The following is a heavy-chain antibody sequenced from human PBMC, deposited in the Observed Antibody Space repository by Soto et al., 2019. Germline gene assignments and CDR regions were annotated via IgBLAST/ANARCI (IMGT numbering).Heavy chain of an antibody. CDR3: GKGGRQWLIYYYYGREA. V-gene: IGHV3-30*18. CDR2: ISPDGSKE. D-gene: IGHD6-19*01. Sequence: QEQLAESGGGVVQPGKSLRLSCAASGFNFSTYGMHWVRQVPGQGPEWVAVISPDGSKEIYADSVKGRFTISRDNSKNTVCLKMNSVRVEDAALYYWGKGGRQWLIYYYYGREAGAQGPSVTASS. CDR1: GFNFSTYG. J-gene: IGHJ6*02.